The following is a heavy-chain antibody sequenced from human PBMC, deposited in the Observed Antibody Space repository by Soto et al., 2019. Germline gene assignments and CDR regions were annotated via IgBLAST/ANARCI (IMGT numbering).Heavy chain of an antibody. CDR1: GFTFSDYG. D-gene: IGHD1-1*01. V-gene: IGHV3-30*18. CDR3: AKVRGTSTPNWFDS. Sequence: VGSLRLSCAASGFTFSDYGMHWVRQAPGKGLEWVAVISDDGSYENYADSVKGRITISRDNSKDTLYVQMNSLRAEDTAVYYCAKVRGTSTPNWFDSWGQGTLVTVSS. CDR2: ISDDGSYE. J-gene: IGHJ5*01.